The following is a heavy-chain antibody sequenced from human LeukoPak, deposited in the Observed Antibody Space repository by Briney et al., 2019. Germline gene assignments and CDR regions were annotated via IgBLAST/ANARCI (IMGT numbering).Heavy chain of an antibody. CDR2: ISSGSSYI. Sequence: PGGSLRLSCAASGFTFSSYGMHWVRQAPGKGLEWVSSISSGSSYIYYADSVKGRFTISRDNAKNSLYLQMNSLRAEDTAVYYCASSGWIAAAGTIDYWGQGTLVTVSS. J-gene: IGHJ4*02. V-gene: IGHV3-21*01. CDR3: ASSGWIAAAGTIDY. D-gene: IGHD6-13*01. CDR1: GFTFSSYG.